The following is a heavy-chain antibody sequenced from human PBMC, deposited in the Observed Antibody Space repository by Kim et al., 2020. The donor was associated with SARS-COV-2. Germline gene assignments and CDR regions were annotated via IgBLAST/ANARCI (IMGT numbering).Heavy chain of an antibody. CDR2: INHSGVT. V-gene: IGHV4-34*01. CDR1: GGSLRGYY. Sequence: SETLSLTCAVSGGSLRGYYWSWIRQPPGKGLEWIGEINHSGVTDYSPSLKNRLTLSLDTSRNQFSLNLSSVTAADTAVYYCARCGEHIVVVMHTNWFDPWVQGTLVTVSS. CDR3: ARCGEHIVVVMHTNWFDP. J-gene: IGHJ5*02. D-gene: IGHD2-21*01.